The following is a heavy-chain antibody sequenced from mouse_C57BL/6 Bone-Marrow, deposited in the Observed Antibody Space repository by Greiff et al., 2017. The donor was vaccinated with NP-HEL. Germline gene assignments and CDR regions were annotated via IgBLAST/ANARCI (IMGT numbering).Heavy chain of an antibody. J-gene: IGHJ1*03. V-gene: IGHV5-4*01. CDR2: ISDGGSYT. CDR1: GFTFSSYA. CDR3: ASTTVVATGYFDV. D-gene: IGHD1-1*01. Sequence: EVQLVESGGGLVKPGGSLKLSCAASGFTFSSYAMSWVRQTPEKRLEWVATISDGGSYTYYPDNVKGRFTISRDNAKNNLYLQLSHLKSEDTAMYYGASTTVVATGYFDVWGTGTTVTVSS.